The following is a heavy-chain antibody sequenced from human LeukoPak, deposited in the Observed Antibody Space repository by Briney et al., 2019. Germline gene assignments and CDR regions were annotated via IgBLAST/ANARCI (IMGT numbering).Heavy chain of an antibody. CDR2: IYPGDSDT. CDR3: ARPGYCSGGSCYSEDY. J-gene: IGHJ4*02. Sequence: GEFLKISCKGSGYSFTSYRIGWVRQMPGKGLEWMGIIYPGDSDTSYRPSFQGQVTISADKSISTAYLQWRSLKASDTAIYYCARPGYCSGGSCYSEDYWGQGTLVTVSS. V-gene: IGHV5-51*01. CDR1: GYSFTSYR. D-gene: IGHD2-15*01.